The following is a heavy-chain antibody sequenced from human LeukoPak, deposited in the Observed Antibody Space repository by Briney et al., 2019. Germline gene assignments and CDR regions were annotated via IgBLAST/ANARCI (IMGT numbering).Heavy chain of an antibody. V-gene: IGHV3-74*01. CDR1: GFTFSTYR. Sequence: GGSLRLSCAASGFTFSTYRMHWVRQAPGKGLVWVSRINSDGSNTDYADSVKGRFTISRDNAKNTLYLQMNSLRAEDTAVYYCARTNYYFDYWGRGTLVTVSS. CDR3: ARTNYYFDY. D-gene: IGHD4/OR15-4a*01. CDR2: INSDGSNT. J-gene: IGHJ4*02.